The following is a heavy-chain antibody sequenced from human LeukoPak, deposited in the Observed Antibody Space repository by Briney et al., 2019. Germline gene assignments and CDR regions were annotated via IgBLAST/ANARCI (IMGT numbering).Heavy chain of an antibody. CDR1: GFTFSSYG. Sequence: GGSLRLSCAASGFTFSSYGMHWVRQAPGKGLEWVAVISYDGSNKHYADSVKGRFTISRDNSKNTLYLQMNSLRAEDTAVYYCARRLHGWEPIELWGQGTLVTVSS. J-gene: IGHJ4*02. CDR2: ISYDGSNK. V-gene: IGHV3-30*03. CDR3: ARRLHGWEPIEL. D-gene: IGHD1-26*01.